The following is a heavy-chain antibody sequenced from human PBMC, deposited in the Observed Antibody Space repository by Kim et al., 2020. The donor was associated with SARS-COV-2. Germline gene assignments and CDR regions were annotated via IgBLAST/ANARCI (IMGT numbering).Heavy chain of an antibody. Sequence: GGSLRLSCAASGFIFTNYGMHWVRQAPGKGLEWVAVIWYDGSNKYYADSVKGRFTISRDNSQNTVYLQMNSLTAEDTAVYYCARDYSGYYWGWGQGTLVTVSS. CDR1: GFIFTNYG. CDR2: IWYDGSNK. J-gene: IGHJ4*02. D-gene: IGHD3-22*01. CDR3: ARDYSGYYWG. V-gene: IGHV3-33*01.